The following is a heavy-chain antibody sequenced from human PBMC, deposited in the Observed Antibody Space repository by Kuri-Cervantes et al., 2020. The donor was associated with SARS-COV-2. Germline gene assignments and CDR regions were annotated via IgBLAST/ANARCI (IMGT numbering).Heavy chain of an antibody. Sequence: GESLKISCAASHFTFSSYAFHWVRQAPGQGLEWVAAISYDGNNKYFADSVRGRFTVSRDNSKNTLYLEMDGLRPEDTAVYYCAKAGPNFLDYWGQGTLVTVSS. CDR3: AKAGPNFLDY. CDR2: ISYDGNNK. V-gene: IGHV3-30*04. J-gene: IGHJ4*02. CDR1: HFTFSSYA.